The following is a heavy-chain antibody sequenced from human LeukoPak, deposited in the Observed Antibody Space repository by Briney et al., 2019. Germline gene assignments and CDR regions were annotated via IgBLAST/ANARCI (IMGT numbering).Heavy chain of an antibody. J-gene: IGHJ4*02. V-gene: IGHV1-8*03. CDR3: AKGNILSPIGGGNFDY. Sequence: EASVKVSCKASGYTFTSYDINWVRQATGQGLEWMGWMNPNSGNTGYAQKFQGRVTITRNTSIGTAYMELSSLRSEDTAVYYCAKGNILSPIGGGNFDYWGQGTLVTVSS. CDR2: MNPNSGNT. CDR1: GYTFTSYD. D-gene: IGHD5/OR15-5a*01.